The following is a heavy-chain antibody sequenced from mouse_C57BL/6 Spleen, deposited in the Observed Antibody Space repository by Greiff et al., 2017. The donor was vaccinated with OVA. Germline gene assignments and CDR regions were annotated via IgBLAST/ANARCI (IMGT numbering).Heavy chain of an antibody. Sequence: EVQLQQSVAELVRPGASVKLSCTASGFNINNSSMHWVKQRPEQGLEWIGRIDPANGNTKYAAKFQGKATITADTSSNTTYLQVSRLTSEDTAIYYWAKGLPRPYAMDYWGQGTSVTVSS. D-gene: IGHD2-4*01. CDR3: AKGLPRPYAMDY. V-gene: IGHV14-3*01. CDR1: GFNINNSS. J-gene: IGHJ4*01. CDR2: IDPANGNT.